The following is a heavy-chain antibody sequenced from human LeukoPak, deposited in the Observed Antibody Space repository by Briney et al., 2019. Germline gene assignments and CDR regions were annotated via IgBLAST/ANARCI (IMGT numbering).Heavy chain of an antibody. V-gene: IGHV4-39*07. CDR1: GGSISSSSYY. CDR3: ARINAVVVVAAYYVTWFDY. D-gene: IGHD2-15*01. J-gene: IGHJ4*02. Sequence: SETLSLTCTVSGGSISSSSYYWGWIRQPPGKGLEWIGSIYYSGSTYYNPSLKSRVTISVDTSKNQFSLKLSSVTAADTAVYYCARINAVVVVAAYYVTWFDYWGQGTLVTVSS. CDR2: IYYSGST.